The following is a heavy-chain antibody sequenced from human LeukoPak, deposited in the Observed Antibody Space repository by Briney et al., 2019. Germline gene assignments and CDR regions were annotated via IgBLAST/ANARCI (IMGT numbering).Heavy chain of an antibody. Sequence: SETLSLTCTVSGGSISSYYWSWIRQPPGKGLEWIGYIYDSGSTDYNPSLKSRVTISVDTSKNQFSLKLSSVTAADTAVYYCARFSPYYYYGMDVWGQGTTVTVSS. J-gene: IGHJ6*02. CDR2: IYDSGST. CDR3: ARFSPYYYYGMDV. V-gene: IGHV4-59*01. D-gene: IGHD2/OR15-2a*01. CDR1: GGSISSYY.